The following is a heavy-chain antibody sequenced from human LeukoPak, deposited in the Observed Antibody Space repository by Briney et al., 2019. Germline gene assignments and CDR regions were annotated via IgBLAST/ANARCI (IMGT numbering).Heavy chain of an antibody. D-gene: IGHD6-19*01. CDR3: ARVTKTRIAVAGRAFDI. J-gene: IGHJ3*02. V-gene: IGHV3-48*04. CDR1: GFTFSSYS. Sequence: PGGSLRLSCAASGFTFSSYSMNWVRQAPGKGLEWVSYISSSSSTIYYADSVKGQFTISRDNAKNSLYLQMNSLRAEDTAVYYCARVTKTRIAVAGRAFDIWGQGTMVTVSS. CDR2: ISSSSSTI.